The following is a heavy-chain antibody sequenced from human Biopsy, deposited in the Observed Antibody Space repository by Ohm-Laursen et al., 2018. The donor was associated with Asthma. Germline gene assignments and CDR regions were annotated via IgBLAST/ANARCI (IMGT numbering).Heavy chain of an antibody. V-gene: IGHV1-18*01. Sequence: ASVKVSCKTSGYTFNSAGIAWVRQAPGQGLEWMGWISVYNGNTKVAQELQDRVTMITDTSTSTAYMELRSLRSDDTAVYFCARAVDYSHYYGIDVWGQGTTVTVS. CDR2: ISVYNGNT. J-gene: IGHJ6*02. CDR3: ARAVDYSHYYGIDV. CDR1: GYTFNSAG. D-gene: IGHD3-10*01.